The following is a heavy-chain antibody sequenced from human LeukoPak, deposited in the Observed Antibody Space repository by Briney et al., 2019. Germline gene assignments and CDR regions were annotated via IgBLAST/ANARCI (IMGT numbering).Heavy chain of an antibody. J-gene: IGHJ4*02. D-gene: IGHD3-22*01. Sequence: GASVKVSCKASGGTFSSYAISWVRQAPGQGLKWMGRIIPILGIANYAQKFQGRVTITADKCTSTAYMELSSLRSENTAVYYCASYDSSGYYADYWGQGTLVTVSS. V-gene: IGHV1-69*04. CDR2: IIPILGIA. CDR1: GGTFSSYA. CDR3: ASYDSSGYYADY.